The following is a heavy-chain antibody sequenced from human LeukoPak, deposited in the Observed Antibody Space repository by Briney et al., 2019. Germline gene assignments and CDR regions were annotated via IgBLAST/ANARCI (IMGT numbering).Heavy chain of an antibody. CDR2: IYPGDSDT. Sequence: GESLKISSKASGYSFTSYWIGWVRQMPGKGLGWMGIIYPGDSDTRYSPSFQGQVTISAGKSISTAYLQWCTLKASDTAMYYCARFMLMGGAGNWFDRWGQGTLVTL. V-gene: IGHV5-51*01. D-gene: IGHD1-26*01. CDR1: GYSFTSYW. CDR3: ARFMLMGGAGNWFDR. J-gene: IGHJ5*02.